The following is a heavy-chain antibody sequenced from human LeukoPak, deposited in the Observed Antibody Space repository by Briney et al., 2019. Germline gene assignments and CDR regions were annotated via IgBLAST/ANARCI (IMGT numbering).Heavy chain of an antibody. CDR3: ARERGTIAVPYYFDF. CDR2: ISTSGST. D-gene: IGHD2-15*01. CDR1: GGSISNYY. J-gene: IGHJ4*02. V-gene: IGHV4-4*07. Sequence: PSETLSLTCSVSGGSISNYYWSWIRQPAGKGLDWIGRISTSGSTNYKPSLRSRVTISMGASKDQFSLRLSSVTAADTAVYYCARERGTIAVPYYFDFWGPGILVTVSS.